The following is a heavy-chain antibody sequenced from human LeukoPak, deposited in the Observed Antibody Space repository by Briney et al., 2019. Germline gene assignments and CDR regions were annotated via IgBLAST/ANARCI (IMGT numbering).Heavy chain of an antibody. CDR3: ARAERFGELLRFSNYYYYYTDV. J-gene: IGHJ6*03. Sequence: GASVKVSCKASGGTFNSYAISWVRQAPGQGLEWMGGIIPIFGTANYAQKFQGRVTITADKSTSTTYMELSSLRSEDTAVYYCARAERFGELLRFSNYYYYYTDVWGKGTTVTVAS. D-gene: IGHD3-10*01. CDR1: GGTFNSYA. V-gene: IGHV1-69*06. CDR2: IIPIFGTA.